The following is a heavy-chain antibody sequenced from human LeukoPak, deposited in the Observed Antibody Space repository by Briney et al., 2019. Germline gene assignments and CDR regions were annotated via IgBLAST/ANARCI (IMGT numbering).Heavy chain of an antibody. Sequence: SETLPLTCAVYGGSFSGYYWSWIRQPPGKGLEWIGEINHSGSTNYNPSLKSRVTISVDTSKNQFSLKLSSVTAADTAVYYCASRIAAAGFDYWGQGTLVTVSS. J-gene: IGHJ4*02. D-gene: IGHD6-13*01. V-gene: IGHV4-34*01. CDR2: INHSGST. CDR1: GGSFSGYY. CDR3: ASRIAAAGFDY.